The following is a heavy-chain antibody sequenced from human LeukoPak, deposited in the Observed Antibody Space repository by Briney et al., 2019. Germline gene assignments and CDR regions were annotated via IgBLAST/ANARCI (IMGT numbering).Heavy chain of an antibody. V-gene: IGHV5-51*01. CDR1: XYSFXSYW. J-gene: IGHJ4*02. CDR3: ARPHRGSWYMDY. D-gene: IGHD6-13*01. Sequence: ISCXXSXYSFXSYWIGWVRRVPGKGLEWMGIIYPGDSDTRYSPSFQGQVTISADKSISTAYLQWSSLKASDTAMYYCARPHRGSWYMDYWGQGTLVTVSS. CDR2: IYPGDSDT.